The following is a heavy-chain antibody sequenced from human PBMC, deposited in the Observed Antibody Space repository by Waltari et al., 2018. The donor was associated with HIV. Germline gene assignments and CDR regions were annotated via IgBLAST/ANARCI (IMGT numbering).Heavy chain of an antibody. J-gene: IGHJ4*02. Sequence: EVQLVETGGGLIQPGGSLRLSCAASGFTVSSNYLSWVRQAPGKGLEWVSVIYSGGSTYYADSVKGRFTISRDNSKNTLYLQMNSLRAEDTAVYYCARDSDGGSYGYWGQGTLVTVSS. CDR1: GFTVSSNY. CDR3: ARDSDGGSYGY. D-gene: IGHD1-26*01. CDR2: IYSGGST. V-gene: IGHV3-53*02.